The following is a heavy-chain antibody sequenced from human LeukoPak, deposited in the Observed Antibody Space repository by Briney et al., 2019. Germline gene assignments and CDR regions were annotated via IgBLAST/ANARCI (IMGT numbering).Heavy chain of an antibody. V-gene: IGHV3-23*01. CDR2: ISGSGITT. CDR1: GFTFSSYS. Sequence: GGSLRLSCAASGFTFSSYSMNWVRQAPGKGLEWVSVISGSGITTYFAESVKGRFTISRDNSKNTLYLQMNSLRADDTAVYYCAKDYSGYYDILTGIDYWGQGTLVTVSS. CDR3: AKDYSGYYDILTGIDY. D-gene: IGHD3-9*01. J-gene: IGHJ4*02.